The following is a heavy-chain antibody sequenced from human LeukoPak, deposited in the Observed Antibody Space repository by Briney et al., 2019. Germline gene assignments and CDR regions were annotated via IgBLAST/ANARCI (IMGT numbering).Heavy chain of an antibody. CDR3: ARDSGASRLDY. J-gene: IGHJ4*02. Sequence: ASVKVSCKASGYTFTGHYIHWVRQAPGQGLEWMGWINPNSGVTNYAQKFRGRVTMTRDTSISTAYMELSSLRSDDTAVYYCARDSGASRLDYWGQETLVTVSS. D-gene: IGHD2-15*01. CDR2: INPNSGVT. CDR1: GYTFTGHY. V-gene: IGHV1-2*02.